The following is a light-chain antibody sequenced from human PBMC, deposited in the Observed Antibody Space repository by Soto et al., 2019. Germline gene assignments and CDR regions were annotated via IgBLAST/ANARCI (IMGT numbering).Light chain of an antibody. CDR3: QSYDSSLSGVV. CDR2: GNI. J-gene: IGLJ2*01. Sequence: QSVLTQPPSVSGAPGQRVTISCSGSSSNIGADYVVHWYQQLPGTAPKLLIYGNINRPSGVPDRFSASKSGTSASLAITGLQAEDEAGYYCQSYDSSLSGVVFGGGTKLTVL. V-gene: IGLV1-40*01. CDR1: SSNIGADYV.